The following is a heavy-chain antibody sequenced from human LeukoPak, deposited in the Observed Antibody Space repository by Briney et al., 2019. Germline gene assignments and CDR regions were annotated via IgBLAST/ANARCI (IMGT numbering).Heavy chain of an antibody. D-gene: IGHD3-10*01. V-gene: IGHV4-61*08. CDR2: LYSSGSS. CDR1: GGSISSGDYY. CDR3: ARGLPMASLFFDS. Sequence: PSETLSLTCTVSGGSISSGDYYWSWIRQPPGKGLEWIGYLYSSGSSNYNPSFKSRVTMSLDTSKNEFSLKLTSVTAADTAVYFCARGLPMASLFFDSWGQGILVIDSS. J-gene: IGHJ4*02.